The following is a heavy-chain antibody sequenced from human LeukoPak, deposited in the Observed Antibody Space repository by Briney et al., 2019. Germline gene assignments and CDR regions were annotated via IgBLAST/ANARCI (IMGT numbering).Heavy chain of an antibody. CDR2: IITIFGTA. J-gene: IGHJ6*03. V-gene: IGHV1-69*05. D-gene: IGHD4-23*01. CDR1: GGTFSSYA. Sequence: SVKVSCKASGGTFSSYAISWVRQAPGQGLEWMGRIITIFGTANYAQKFQGRVTITTDESTSTAYMELSSLRSEDTAVYYCARDQGGKGGRNYYYYMDVWGKGTTVTVSS. CDR3: ARDQGGKGGRNYYYYMDV.